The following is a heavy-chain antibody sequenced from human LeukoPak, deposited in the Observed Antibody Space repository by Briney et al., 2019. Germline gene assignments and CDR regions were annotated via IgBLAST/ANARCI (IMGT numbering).Heavy chain of an antibody. CDR2: VIPIFGTP. CDR3: AKGGSSSTTSYYYYYYMDV. D-gene: IGHD2-2*01. CDR1: GDTFSSYV. Sequence: SVKVSCKASGDTFSSYVISWVRQAPGQGLEWMGGVIPIFGTPNYAQKFQGRVTITTDESTSTAYMELSSLRSEDTAVYYCAKGGSSSTTSYYYYYYMDVWDKGTTVTVSS. V-gene: IGHV1-69*05. J-gene: IGHJ6*03.